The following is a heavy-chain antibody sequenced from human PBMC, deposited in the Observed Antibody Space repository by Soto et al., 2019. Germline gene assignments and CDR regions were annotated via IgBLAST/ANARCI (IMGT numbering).Heavy chain of an antibody. D-gene: IGHD6-19*01. V-gene: IGHV4-30-2*01. J-gene: IGHJ5*02. CDR2: IYQSGVT. Sequence: SETLSLTCNMSGDSYSISTYSWSWIRQPPGKALQWIGFIYQSGVTSYNPSLVSRVSISLDRSNNQCSLKLKSVTAADTAVYFCAGMPYTSGLRFDPWGPGTLVTVSS. CDR3: AGMPYTSGLRFDP. CDR1: GDSYSISTYS.